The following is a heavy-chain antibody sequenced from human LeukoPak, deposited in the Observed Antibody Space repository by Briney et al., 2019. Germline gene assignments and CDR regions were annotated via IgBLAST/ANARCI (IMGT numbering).Heavy chain of an antibody. CDR2: IKPSGGDT. D-gene: IGHD2-21*01. Sequence: ASVKVSCKTSGYTFTDYNLHWVRQAPGQRLEWMGIIKPSGGDTSYAQKFQGRVTLTRDTSITTVYMELSRLTSDDTAIFYCAVAPGDYWGQGTLVTVSS. V-gene: IGHV1-46*01. CDR1: GYTFTDYN. J-gene: IGHJ4*02. CDR3: AVAPGDY.